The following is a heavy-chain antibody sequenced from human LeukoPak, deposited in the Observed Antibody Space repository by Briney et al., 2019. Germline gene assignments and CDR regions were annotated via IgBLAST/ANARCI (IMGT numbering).Heavy chain of an antibody. CDR3: ARPYCSGGSCHDYFDY. V-gene: IGHV1-8*03. D-gene: IGHD2-15*01. CDR2: MNPNSGNT. J-gene: IGHJ4*02. Sequence: ASVKVSCKASGYTFTSYDINWVRQATGQGLEWMGWMNPNSGNTGYAQKFQGRVTITRNTSISTAYMELSSLRSEDTAVYYCARPYCSGGSCHDYFDYWGQGTLVTVSS. CDR1: GYTFTSYD.